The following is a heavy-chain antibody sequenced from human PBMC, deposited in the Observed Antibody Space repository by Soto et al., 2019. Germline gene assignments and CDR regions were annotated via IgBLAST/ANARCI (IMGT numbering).Heavy chain of an antibody. D-gene: IGHD5-12*01. J-gene: IGHJ3*02. CDR3: ARDGYSGRSDGFDI. Sequence: QMYLVESGGGVVQPGRSLRLSCAASGFTFGAYTMHWVRQAPGKGLEWVAAISYDGNSERYTDPVKGRFTVSRDNPSDTLYLQMNSLRVEDTAVNYCARDGYSGRSDGFDIWGQGTMVTVSS. V-gene: IGHV3-30*14. CDR1: GFTFGAYT. CDR2: ISYDGNSE.